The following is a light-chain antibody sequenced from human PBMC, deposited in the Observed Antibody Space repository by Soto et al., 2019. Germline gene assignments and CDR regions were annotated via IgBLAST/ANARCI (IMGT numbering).Light chain of an antibody. J-gene: IGKJ2*01. V-gene: IGKV3-15*01. CDR3: QQYNDWPPVYT. CDR2: GAS. Sequence: EIVMTQSPATLSVSPGERATLSCRASQSVSRNLAWYQRKPGQAPRLLIYGASTRATGISARFSGSGSGTEFTLTFSSLQSEDFAVYYCQQYNDWPPVYTFGQGTKLEIK. CDR1: QSVSRN.